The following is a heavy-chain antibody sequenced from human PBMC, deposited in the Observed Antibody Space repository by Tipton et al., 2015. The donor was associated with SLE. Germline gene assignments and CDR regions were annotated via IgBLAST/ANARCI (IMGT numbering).Heavy chain of an antibody. CDR2: IFYTGST. D-gene: IGHD5-12*01. Sequence: TLSLTCTVSDGSISSSNYYWGWIRQPPGKGLEWIGSIFYTGSTYYNPSLKSRVSFSIDTSKNQFSLKLSSVTAADTAVYYCARRHYSGPFDNWGQGTLVTVST. CDR3: ARRHYSGPFDN. J-gene: IGHJ4*02. V-gene: IGHV4-39*07. CDR1: DGSISSSNYY.